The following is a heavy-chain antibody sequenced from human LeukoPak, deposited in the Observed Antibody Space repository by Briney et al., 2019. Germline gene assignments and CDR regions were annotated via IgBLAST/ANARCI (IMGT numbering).Heavy chain of an antibody. Sequence: GGSLRLSCEASGFAFSNYGMHWVRQAPGKGLEWVAVIWYDGGSKKYYADSVKGRFTISRDNSKNTLYLQMNSLRAEDTAVYYCARVSGCYESSGYYQDNWFDPWGQGTLVTVSS. CDR2: IWYDGGSKK. D-gene: IGHD3-22*01. CDR3: ARVSGCYESSGYYQDNWFDP. J-gene: IGHJ5*02. CDR1: GFAFSNYG. V-gene: IGHV3-33*01.